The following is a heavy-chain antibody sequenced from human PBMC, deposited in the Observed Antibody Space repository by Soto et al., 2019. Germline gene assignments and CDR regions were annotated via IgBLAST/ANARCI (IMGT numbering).Heavy chain of an antibody. J-gene: IGHJ6*03. Sequence: QVQLQQWGAGLLKPSETLSLTCAVYGRSFSGYYWSWIRQPPGKGLEWIGEINHSGSTNYNPSLKSRVTMSVDTSKNLFSLKLRSVTAADTAVYYCARGGWLRSHYYYYMDVWGKGTTVTVSS. CDR2: INHSGST. D-gene: IGHD5-12*01. CDR1: GRSFSGYY. CDR3: ARGGWLRSHYYYYMDV. V-gene: IGHV4-34*01.